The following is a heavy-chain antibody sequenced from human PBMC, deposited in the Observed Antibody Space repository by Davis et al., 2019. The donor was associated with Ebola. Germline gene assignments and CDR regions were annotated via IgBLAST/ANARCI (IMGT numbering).Heavy chain of an antibody. CDR1: GGSISSGGYY. J-gene: IGHJ3*02. Sequence: PSETLSLTCTVSGGSISSGGYYWSWIRQHPGKGLEWIGYIYYSGSTYYNPSLKSRVTISVDTSKNQFSLKLSSVTAADTAVYYCARDRGITIFGVGAVDIGGQGTMVTVSS. CDR2: IYYSGST. CDR3: ARDRGITIFGVGAVDI. D-gene: IGHD3-3*01. V-gene: IGHV4-31*03.